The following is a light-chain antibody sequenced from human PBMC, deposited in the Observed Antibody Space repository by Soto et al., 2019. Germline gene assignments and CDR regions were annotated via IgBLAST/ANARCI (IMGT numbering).Light chain of an antibody. Sequence: EIVLTQSPATLSLSPGERATLSCRASQSVSSYLAWYQQKLGQAPRLLIYDASNRATGIPARFSGSGSGTDFTLTISSLEPEDFAVYYCQQYVHWPPGTFGQGTKVDIK. CDR1: QSVSSY. CDR2: DAS. J-gene: IGKJ1*01. CDR3: QQYVHWPPGT. V-gene: IGKV3-11*01.